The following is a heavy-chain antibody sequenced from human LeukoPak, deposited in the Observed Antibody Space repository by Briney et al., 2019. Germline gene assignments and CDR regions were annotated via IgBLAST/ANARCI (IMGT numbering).Heavy chain of an antibody. J-gene: IGHJ4*02. Sequence: GGSLRLSCAASGFTFSNYWMSWVRQAPGKGLEWVANIKQDGSEIYYVDSVKGRFTISRANAKNSLYLQMNSLRAEDAAVYYCARDSQAYCSGGRCSMFDYWGQGNLVTVSS. D-gene: IGHD2-15*01. CDR3: ARDSQAYCSGGRCSMFDY. CDR2: IKQDGSEI. CDR1: GFTFSNYW. V-gene: IGHV3-7*01.